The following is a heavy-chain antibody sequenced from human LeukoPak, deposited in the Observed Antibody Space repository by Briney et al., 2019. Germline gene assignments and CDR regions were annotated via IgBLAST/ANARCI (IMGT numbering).Heavy chain of an antibody. Sequence: GGSLRLSCAGSGFRFTSYSLTWVRQAPGKGLEWVAVIWYDGSNKYYADSVKGRFTISRDNSKNTLYLQMNSLRAEDTAVYYCARFGYCSGGSCYSRGYYYGMDVWGQGTTVTVSS. CDR3: ARFGYCSGGSCYSRGYYYGMDV. J-gene: IGHJ6*02. CDR1: GFRFTSYS. CDR2: IWYDGSNK. D-gene: IGHD2-15*01. V-gene: IGHV3-33*08.